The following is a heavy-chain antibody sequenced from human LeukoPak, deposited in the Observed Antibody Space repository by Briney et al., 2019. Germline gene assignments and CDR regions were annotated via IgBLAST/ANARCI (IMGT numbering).Heavy chain of an antibody. CDR2: ISGSGGST. V-gene: IGHV3-23*01. Sequence: GGSLRLSCAASGFTFSSYAMSWFRQAPGKGLEWVSAISGSGGSTYYADSVKGRFTISRDNSKNTLYLQMNSLRAEDTAVYYCAKDYPEGRIVVVPAAIQVTDYWGQGALVTVSS. J-gene: IGHJ4*02. D-gene: IGHD2-2*01. CDR3: AKDYPEGRIVVVPAAIQVTDY. CDR1: GFTFSSYA.